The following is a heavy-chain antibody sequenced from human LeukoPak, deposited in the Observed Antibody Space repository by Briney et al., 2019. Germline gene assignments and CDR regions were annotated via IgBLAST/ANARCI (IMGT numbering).Heavy chain of an antibody. V-gene: IGHV3-30*02. CDR3: AKDEQQLATFGY. J-gene: IGHJ4*02. D-gene: IGHD6-13*01. CDR1: GFTFSSYG. CDR2: IRYDGSNK. Sequence: GGSLRLSCAASGFTFSSYGMHWVRQAPGKGLEWVAFIRYDGSNKYYADSVKGRFTISRDNSKNTLYLQMNSLRAEDTAVYYCAKDEQQLATFGYWGQGTLVTVSS.